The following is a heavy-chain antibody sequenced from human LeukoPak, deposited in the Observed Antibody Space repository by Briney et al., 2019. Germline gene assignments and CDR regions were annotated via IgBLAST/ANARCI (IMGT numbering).Heavy chain of an antibody. J-gene: IGHJ4*02. CDR3: ARGPPTSRSGAHFDY. D-gene: IGHD5-12*01. V-gene: IGHV3-30*03. CDR1: GFTFIHYD. CDR2: ISYSGNNY. Sequence: GGSLRLSCAASGFTFIHYDMHWVRQAPGEGLQRVAFISYSGNNYYYADSVRGRFIISRDDSKNTLYVEMNSLRLDDTAIYYCARGPPTSRSGAHFDYWGQGSLVTVSP.